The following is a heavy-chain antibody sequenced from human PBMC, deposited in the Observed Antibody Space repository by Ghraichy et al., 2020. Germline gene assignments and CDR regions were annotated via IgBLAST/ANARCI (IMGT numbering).Heavy chain of an antibody. J-gene: IGHJ1*01. D-gene: IGHD6-19*01. CDR3: ARDDSSGWLGENLVEYFQH. CDR1: GFTFSSYS. CDR2: ISSRSSTI. Sequence: GESLNISCAASGFTFSSYSMNWVRQAPGKGLEWVSYISSRSSTIYYADSVKGRFTISRDNAKNSLYLQMNSLKDEDTAVYYCARDDSSGWLGENLVEYFQHWGQGNLVTVSA. V-gene: IGHV3-48*02.